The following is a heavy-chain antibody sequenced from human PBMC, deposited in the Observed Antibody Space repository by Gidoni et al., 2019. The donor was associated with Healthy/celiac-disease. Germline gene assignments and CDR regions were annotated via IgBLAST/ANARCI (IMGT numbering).Heavy chain of an antibody. J-gene: IGHJ4*02. CDR3: AKAGSIVVVVVYYFDY. D-gene: IGHD2-15*01. CDR2: ISGSGGST. V-gene: IGHV3-23*01. Sequence: VQLLESVGGLLQPGGSLRRSCSASTFSFRCSAMRWVRQDPGEGLEWFSAISGSGGSTTYAEYMKGRFTITRDNSKTTLYLKMISRRAEDTAVYYCAKAGSIVVVVVYYFDYWGQGTLVTVSS. CDR1: TFSFRCSA.